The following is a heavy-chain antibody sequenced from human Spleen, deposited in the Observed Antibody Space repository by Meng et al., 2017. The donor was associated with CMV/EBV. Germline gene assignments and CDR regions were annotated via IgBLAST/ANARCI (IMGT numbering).Heavy chain of an antibody. Sequence: CEATGFNFSSNSMNWGRQAPGKGLEWVSSISSSSSYIYYADSVKGRFTISRDNAKNSLYLQMNSLRAEDTAVYYCARQTGTRARLDYWGQGTLVTVSS. V-gene: IGHV3-21*01. CDR3: ARQTGTRARLDY. CDR2: ISSSSSYI. CDR1: GFNFSSNS. D-gene: IGHD1-7*01. J-gene: IGHJ4*02.